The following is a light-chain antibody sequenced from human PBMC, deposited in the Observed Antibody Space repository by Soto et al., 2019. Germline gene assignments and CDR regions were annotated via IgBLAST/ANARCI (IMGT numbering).Light chain of an antibody. V-gene: IGLV2-14*01. J-gene: IGLJ3*02. Sequence: QSALTQPASVSGSPGQSITISCTGTSSDVGGYNYVSWYQQHPGIAPKLMIYEVSNRPSGVSNRFSGSKSGNTASLTISGLQAEDDADYYCSSYTSSSTLVFGGGTKLTVL. CDR2: EVS. CDR1: SSDVGGYNY. CDR3: SSYTSSSTLV.